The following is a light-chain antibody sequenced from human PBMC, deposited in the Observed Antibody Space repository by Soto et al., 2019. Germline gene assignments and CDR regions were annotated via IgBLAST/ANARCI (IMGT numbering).Light chain of an antibody. V-gene: IGKV1-33*01. CDR3: QQYDNFPPLT. CDR2: DAS. Sequence: DIQMTQSPSSLSTSVGDRVTITFHSSQDISNYLNWYQQKPGKAPKLLIYDASNLETGVQSRFSGSGSGTDFTFTISILKLEDIATYYCQQYDNFPPLTFGGGPKV. J-gene: IGKJ4*01. CDR1: QDISNY.